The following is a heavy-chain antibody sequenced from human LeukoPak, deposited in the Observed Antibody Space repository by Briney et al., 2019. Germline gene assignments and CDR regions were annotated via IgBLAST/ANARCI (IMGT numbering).Heavy chain of an antibody. CDR3: AKERNLEIAVAGTIFDY. CDR2: IKQDGSEK. CDR1: GFTFSNYW. V-gene: IGHV3-7*01. D-gene: IGHD6-19*01. Sequence: GGSLRLSCAASGFTFSNYWMGWVRQAPGKGLEWVANIKQDGSEKRYVDPVKGRFTISRDNVKNSLYLQMNSLRAEDTAVYYCAKERNLEIAVAGTIFDYWGQGTLVTVSS. J-gene: IGHJ4*02.